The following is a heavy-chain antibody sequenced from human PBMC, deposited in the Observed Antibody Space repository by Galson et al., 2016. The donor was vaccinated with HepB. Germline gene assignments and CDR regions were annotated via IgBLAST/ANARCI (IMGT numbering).Heavy chain of an antibody. V-gene: IGHV3-69-1*01. D-gene: IGHD3-3*01. CDR2: ISRDGDM. J-gene: IGHJ6*03. CDR3: ARQGWVLYTTFGHYNYYMDV. CDR1: GFSFSDFN. Sequence: SLRLSCAASGFSFSDFNMNWVRQVPGKGLEWVSSISRDGDMSYSDSLKGRFIVSRDDADNSLYLHISRLRAEDTAVSYCARQGWVLYTTFGHYNYYMDVWGNGTTVTVSS.